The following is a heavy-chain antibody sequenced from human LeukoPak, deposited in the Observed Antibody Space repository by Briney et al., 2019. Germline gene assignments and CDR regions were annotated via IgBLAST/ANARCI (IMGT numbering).Heavy chain of an antibody. J-gene: IGHJ4*02. CDR1: GFTFGDYA. CDR2: TRSKAYGGTT. V-gene: IGHV3-49*04. Sequence: PGRSLRLSCTASGFTFGDYAMSWVRQAPGKGLEWVGFTRSKAYGGTTEYAASVKGRFTISRDDSKSIAYLQMNSLKTEDTAVYYCTRTETAPLRFLEWLMGYWGQGTLVTVSS. CDR3: TRTETAPLRFLEWLMGY. D-gene: IGHD3-3*01.